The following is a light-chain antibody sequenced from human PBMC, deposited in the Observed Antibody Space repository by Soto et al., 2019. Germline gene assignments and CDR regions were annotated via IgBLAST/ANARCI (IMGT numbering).Light chain of an antibody. CDR1: QSVSSSQ. V-gene: IGKV3-20*01. J-gene: IGKJ1*01. CDR2: AAS. Sequence: IVLTQSPATLSLSPGERATLSCRASQSVSSSQLVWYQQKPGQAPRLLIYAASSRATGLPDGFSGSGSGPDFPLTVIQLETEDFAVYYCQHYASPLRRVGQGTKVVIE. CDR3: QHYASPLRR.